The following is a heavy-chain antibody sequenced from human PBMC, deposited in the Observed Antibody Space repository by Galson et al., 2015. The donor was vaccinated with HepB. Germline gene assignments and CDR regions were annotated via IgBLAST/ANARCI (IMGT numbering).Heavy chain of an antibody. V-gene: IGHV1-58*02. Sequence: SVKVSCKASGFTFTSSAMQWVRQARGQRLEWIGWIVVGSGNTNYAQKFQERVTITRDMSTSTAYMELSSLRSEDTAVYHCAAVMELWFGELLWAFDLWGQGTLVTVST. D-gene: IGHD3-10*01. CDR3: AAVMELWFGELLWAFDL. CDR1: GFTFTSSA. J-gene: IGHJ4*02. CDR2: IVVGSGNT.